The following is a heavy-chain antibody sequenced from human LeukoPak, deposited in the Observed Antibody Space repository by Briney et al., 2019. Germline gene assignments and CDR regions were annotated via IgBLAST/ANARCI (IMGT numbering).Heavy chain of an antibody. D-gene: IGHD2-8*01. J-gene: IGHJ4*02. CDR3: ARGDPSCNNAVCRKVYFDY. CDR2: IYHDGIA. V-gene: IGHV4-34*01. Sequence: PSETLSLTCAVYGGSFSGYFWTWIRQTPGKGLEWIGEIYHDGIANYNPSLKSRVTISVDTSKSQFSLNLYSVTAADTAVYYRARGDPSCNNAVCRKVYFDYWGQGGLVTVSS. CDR1: GGSFSGYF.